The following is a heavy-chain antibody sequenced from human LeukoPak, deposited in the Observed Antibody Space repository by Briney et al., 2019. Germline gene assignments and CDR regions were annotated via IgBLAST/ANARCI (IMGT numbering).Heavy chain of an antibody. CDR1: GFTFSSYG. V-gene: IGHV3-23*01. CDR3: AKVQMIGSQQSSH. Sequence: GGSLRLSGAASGFTFSSYGMGWVRQAPGKGLEWVSAISGSGGSTYHADSVKGRFTISRDNSKNTLYRQMNSLRAEDTAVYYCAKVQMIGSQQSSHWGQGTLVTVPS. D-gene: IGHD2-21*01. CDR2: ISGSGGST. J-gene: IGHJ4*02.